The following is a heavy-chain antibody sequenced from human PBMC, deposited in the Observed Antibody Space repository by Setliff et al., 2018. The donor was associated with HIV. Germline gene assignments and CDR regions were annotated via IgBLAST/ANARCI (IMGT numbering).Heavy chain of an antibody. CDR3: ASSSGWYGAAQFDP. D-gene: IGHD6-19*01. J-gene: IGHJ5*02. Sequence: SETLSLTCALYGGSFSDYYWSWIRQPPGMGLEWIGEVNRGRRTNYNSSLKSRVTISIDTSKNQFSLKLSSLTAADTAVYYCASSSGWYGAAQFDPWGQGTRVTVSS. CDR2: VNRGRRT. CDR1: GGSFSDYY. V-gene: IGHV4-34*01.